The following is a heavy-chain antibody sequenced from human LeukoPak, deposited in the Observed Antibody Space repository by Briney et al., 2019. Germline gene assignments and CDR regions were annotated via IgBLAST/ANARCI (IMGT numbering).Heavy chain of an antibody. CDR1: GFTFSSYA. CDR3: ARGGGSSTSCHIDY. J-gene: IGHJ4*02. V-gene: IGHV3-23*01. CDR2: ISGSGGST. D-gene: IGHD2-2*02. Sequence: SGGSLRLSCAASGFTFSSYAMSWVRQAPGKGLEWVSAISGSGGSTYYADSVKGRFTISRDNSKNTLYLQMNSLRAEDTAVYYCARGGGSSTSCHIDYWGQGTLVTVSS.